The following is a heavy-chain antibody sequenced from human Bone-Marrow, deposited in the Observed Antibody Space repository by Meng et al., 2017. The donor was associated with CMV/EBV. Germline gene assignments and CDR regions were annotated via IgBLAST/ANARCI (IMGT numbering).Heavy chain of an antibody. V-gene: IGHV1-8*01. CDR1: GYTFSNYD. CDR2: MNPNRGNT. Sequence: ASVKVSCKASGYTFSNYDMIWVRQASGQGLEWVGWMNPNRGNTAYAQKFQGRVTMTRDTSTSIAYMELSRLRSGDTAVNYCARGQVQCSTINCHDYRFSGMNVWGQGTTVTVSS. CDR3: ARGQVQCSTINCHDYRFSGMNV. D-gene: IGHD2/OR15-2a*01. J-gene: IGHJ6*02.